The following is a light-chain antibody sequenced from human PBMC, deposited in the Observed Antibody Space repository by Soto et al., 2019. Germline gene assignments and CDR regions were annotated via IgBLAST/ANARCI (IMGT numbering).Light chain of an antibody. CDR1: SYDVGDYNY. Sequence: QSALTQPPSASGSPGQSVTISCTGTSYDVGDYNYVSWYQQHPGKAPKLMIYEVIKRPSGVPDRFSGSKSGNTASLTVSGLQAEYEADYCCTSYAGSNNYVFGTGTKLTVL. CDR2: EVI. V-gene: IGLV2-8*01. J-gene: IGLJ1*01. CDR3: TSYAGSNNYV.